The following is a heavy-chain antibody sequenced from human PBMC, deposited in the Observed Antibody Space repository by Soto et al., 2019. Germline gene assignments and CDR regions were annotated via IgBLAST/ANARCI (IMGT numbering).Heavy chain of an antibody. CDR1: GFTFSSYS. Sequence: GGSLRLSCAASGFTFSSYSMNWVRQAPGKGLEWVSYISSSSSTIYYADSVKGRFTISRDNAKNSLYLQMNSLRAEDTAVYYCARGDCSGGSCHHEELDYWGQGTLVTVSS. V-gene: IGHV3-48*01. J-gene: IGHJ4*02. CDR2: ISSSSSTI. D-gene: IGHD2-15*01. CDR3: ARGDCSGGSCHHEELDY.